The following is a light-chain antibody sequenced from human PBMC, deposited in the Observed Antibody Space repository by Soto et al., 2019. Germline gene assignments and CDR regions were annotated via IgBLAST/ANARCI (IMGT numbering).Light chain of an antibody. Sequence: DIQMTQSPSTLSASVGDRVTITCRASQSISSWLAWYRQKPGKAPKLLIYKASNLESGVPSRFSGSGSGTEFTLTISSLQPDDFATYYCQQYNSYPWTFGQGTKVEIK. CDR3: QQYNSYPWT. CDR2: KAS. V-gene: IGKV1-5*03. J-gene: IGKJ1*01. CDR1: QSISSW.